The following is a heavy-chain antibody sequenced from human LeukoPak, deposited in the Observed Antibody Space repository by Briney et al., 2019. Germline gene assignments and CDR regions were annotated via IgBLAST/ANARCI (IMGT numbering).Heavy chain of an antibody. CDR3: ARNHHLRYFDWLGAFDI. CDR2: INAGNGNT. V-gene: IGHV1-3*01. D-gene: IGHD3-9*01. J-gene: IGHJ3*02. Sequence: ASVKVSCKASGYTFTSYAMHWVRQAPGQRLEWMGWINAGNGNTKYSQKFQGRVTITRDTSASTAYMELSSLRSEDTAVNYCARNHHLRYFDWLGAFDIWGQGTMVTVSS. CDR1: GYTFTSYA.